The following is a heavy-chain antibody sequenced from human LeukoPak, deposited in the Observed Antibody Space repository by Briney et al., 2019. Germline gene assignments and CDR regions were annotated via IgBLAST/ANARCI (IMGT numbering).Heavy chain of an antibody. D-gene: IGHD6-19*01. CDR2: IKQDGSEK. J-gene: IGHJ3*02. V-gene: IGHV3-7*01. Sequence: PGGSLRLSCAASGFTFSSYWMSWVRQAPGKGLEWVANIKQDGSEKYYVDSVKGRFTISRDNAKNSLYLQMNSLRAEDTAVYYCAKGKQWLSQTTAFDIWGQGTMVTVSS. CDR1: GFTFSSYW. CDR3: AKGKQWLSQTTAFDI.